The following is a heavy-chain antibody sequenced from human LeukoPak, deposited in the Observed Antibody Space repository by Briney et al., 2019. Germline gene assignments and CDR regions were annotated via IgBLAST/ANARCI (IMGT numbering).Heavy chain of an antibody. CDR1: GFNFSSYS. CDR3: ARGWERGAFDI. D-gene: IGHD1-26*01. CDR2: ISSSSSYI. V-gene: IGHV3-21*01. Sequence: GGSLRLSCAASGFNFSSYSMNWVRQAPGKGLEWVSSISSSSSYIYYADSVKGRFTISRDNAKNSLYLQMNSLRAEDTAVYYCARGWERGAFDIWGQGTMVTVSS. J-gene: IGHJ3*02.